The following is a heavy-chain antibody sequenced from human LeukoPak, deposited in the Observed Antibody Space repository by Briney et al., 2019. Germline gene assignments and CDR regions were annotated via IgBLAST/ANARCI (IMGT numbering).Heavy chain of an antibody. J-gene: IGHJ4*02. CDR2: ISSSSSTI. CDR3: AKVSHIVVVVAAEYYFDY. CDR1: GFTFSSYS. Sequence: GGSLRLSCAASGFTFSSYSMNWVRQAPGKGLEWVSYISSSSSTIYYADSVKGRFTISRDNAKNSLYLQMNSLRAEDTAVYYCAKVSHIVVVVAAEYYFDYWGQGTLVTVSS. V-gene: IGHV3-48*04. D-gene: IGHD2-15*01.